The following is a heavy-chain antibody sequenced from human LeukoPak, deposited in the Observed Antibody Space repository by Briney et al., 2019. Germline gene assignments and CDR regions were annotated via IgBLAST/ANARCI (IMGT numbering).Heavy chain of an antibody. CDR1: AFTISGSY. J-gene: IGHJ3*01. CDR3: ARLVVDSHAFDV. D-gene: IGHD6-19*01. CDR2: TYSAGTI. Sequence: PAGSLRLSSAASAFTISGSYMSWIPQAPGQGLKWAQITYSAGTIYHSGSVKGRFTISRDNSKNTLYLQMNSLRVEDAAVYYCARLVVDSHAFDVWGQGTMVTVSS. V-gene: IGHV3-53*01.